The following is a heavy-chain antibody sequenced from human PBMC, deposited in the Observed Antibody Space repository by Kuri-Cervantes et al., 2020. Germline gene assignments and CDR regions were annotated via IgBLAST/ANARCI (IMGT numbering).Heavy chain of an antibody. V-gene: IGHV1-69*13. Sequence: SVKVSCKASGDTFSNYSISWVRQAPGQGLEWMGGIIPIFGTANYAQKFQGRVTITADESTSTAYMELSSLRSEDTAVYYCARDRFGTQWLVQGNYFDYWGQGTLVTVSS. D-gene: IGHD6-19*01. J-gene: IGHJ4*02. CDR3: ARDRFGTQWLVQGNYFDY. CDR1: GDTFSNYS. CDR2: IIPIFGTA.